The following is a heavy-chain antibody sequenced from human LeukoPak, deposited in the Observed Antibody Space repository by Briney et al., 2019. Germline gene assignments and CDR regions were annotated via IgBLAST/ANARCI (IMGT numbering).Heavy chain of an antibody. D-gene: IGHD4-17*01. J-gene: IGHJ4*02. Sequence: GGSLRLSCAASGFTFSSYTMNWVRQAPGKGLEWVSSTTSSTYIYYADSVKGRFTISRDNAKNSLYLQMSSLRAEDTAVYYCARDLYGDYVHDYWGQGTLVTVSS. V-gene: IGHV3-21*01. CDR3: ARDLYGDYVHDY. CDR2: TTSSTYI. CDR1: GFTFSSYT.